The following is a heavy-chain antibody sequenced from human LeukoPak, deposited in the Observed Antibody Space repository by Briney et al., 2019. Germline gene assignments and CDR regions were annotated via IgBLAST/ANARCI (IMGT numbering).Heavy chain of an antibody. D-gene: IGHD3-10*01. CDR1: GFAFSSNA. CDR3: ARINPSVSALIRTPPDS. J-gene: IGHJ5*01. V-gene: IGHV3-23*01. Sequence: GGSLRLSCVASGFAFSSNAMTWVRQAPGKGLEWVSAISADSNRADYADSVKGRFTISRDNPKNTLYLQVDSLRVEDTAVYYCARINPSVSALIRTPPDSWGQGTLVTVSS. CDR2: ISADSNRA.